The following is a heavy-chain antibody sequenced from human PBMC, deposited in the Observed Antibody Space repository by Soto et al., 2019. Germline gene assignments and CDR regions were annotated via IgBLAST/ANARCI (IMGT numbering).Heavy chain of an antibody. D-gene: IGHD1-26*01. Sequence: SETLSLTCTVSGGSISSYYWNWIRQPPGKGLEWIGYIYYSGSTNYNPSLKSRVTISVDTSKNQFSLKLSSVTAADTAVYYCARTEGVGANNWFDPWGQGTLVTVS. CDR3: ARTEGVGANNWFDP. CDR2: IYYSGST. CDR1: GGSISSYY. V-gene: IGHV4-59*01. J-gene: IGHJ5*02.